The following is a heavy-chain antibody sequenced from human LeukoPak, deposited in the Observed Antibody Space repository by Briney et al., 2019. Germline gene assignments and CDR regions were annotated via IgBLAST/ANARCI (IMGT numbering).Heavy chain of an antibody. D-gene: IGHD1-1*01. CDR2: IRFDGANK. V-gene: IGHV3-30*02. Sequence: PGGSLRLSCAASGFTFSNYGMHWVRQAPGKGLEWVALIRFDGANKYYADSVKGRFTISRDNSKNTLYLQMNSLRAEDTAVYYCAKGYDVWSRIDYWGQGTLVTVSS. CDR1: GFTFSNYG. J-gene: IGHJ4*02. CDR3: AKGYDVWSRIDY.